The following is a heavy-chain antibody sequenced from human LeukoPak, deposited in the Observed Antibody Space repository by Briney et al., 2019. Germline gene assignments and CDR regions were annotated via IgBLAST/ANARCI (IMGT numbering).Heavy chain of an antibody. CDR3: ARPQRYDFWSGYYDAFDI. CDR1: GGSISSSSYY. Sequence: SETLSLTCTVSGGSISSSSYYWGWIRQPPGKGLDWIGKIYHSGSTYYNPSPNSRVTISVDLSKNQFSLKLSSVTAADTAVYYCARPQRYDFWSGYYDAFDIWGQGTMVTVSS. CDR2: IYHSGST. D-gene: IGHD3-3*01. J-gene: IGHJ3*02. V-gene: IGHV4-39*07.